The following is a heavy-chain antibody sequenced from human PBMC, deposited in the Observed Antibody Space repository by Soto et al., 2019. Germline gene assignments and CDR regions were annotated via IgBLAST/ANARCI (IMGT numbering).Heavy chain of an antibody. CDR2: ISSSSIYI. D-gene: IGHD3-10*01. CDR1: GFTFSSYS. J-gene: IGHJ5*02. CDR3: ARDTYYYGSGSYSP. V-gene: IGHV3-21*01. Sequence: GGSLRLSCAASGFTFSSYSMNWVRQAPGKGLEWVSSISSSSIYIYYADSVKGRFTISRDNAKNSLYLQMNSLRAEDTAVYYCARDTYYYGSGSYSPWGQGTLVTVSS.